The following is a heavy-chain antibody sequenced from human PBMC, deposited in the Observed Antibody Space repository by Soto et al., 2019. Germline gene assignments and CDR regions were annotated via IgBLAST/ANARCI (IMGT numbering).Heavy chain of an antibody. D-gene: IGHD3-22*01. CDR3: ATDRRRWLLRDGFGY. V-gene: IGHV1-24*01. CDR2: FDPEDGET. CDR1: GYALTELS. J-gene: IGHJ4*02. Sequence: GGSVKVFDNLSGYALTELSMHLVRQAPGKGLEWMGGFDPEDGETIYAQKFQGRVTMTEDTSTDTAYMELSSLRSEDTAVYYCATDRRRWLLRDGFGYWGQGTLVTVSS.